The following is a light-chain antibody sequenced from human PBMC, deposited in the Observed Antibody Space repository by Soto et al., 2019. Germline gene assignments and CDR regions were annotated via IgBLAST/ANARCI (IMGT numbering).Light chain of an antibody. V-gene: IGKV1-5*03. Sequence: DIQMTQSPSTLSASVGDRVTITCRASQSISSWLAWYQQKPGKAPKLLIYKASSLESGVSSRFSGSGSGTDFTLTISCLQSEDFATYYCQQYYSYPYTFGQGTKLEIK. CDR3: QQYYSYPYT. CDR1: QSISSW. CDR2: KAS. J-gene: IGKJ2*01.